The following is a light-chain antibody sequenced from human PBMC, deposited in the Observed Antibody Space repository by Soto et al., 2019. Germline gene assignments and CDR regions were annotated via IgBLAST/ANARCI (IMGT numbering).Light chain of an antibody. Sequence: EVVLTQSPGTLSLSPGERATLSCRASQTVSDSYLAWYQQKPGQAPRLLIYGASSRATGIPDRFSGSGSGTDFTLTISRLEPEDFAVYYCQQYGSSSITFGQG. J-gene: IGKJ5*01. CDR3: QQYGSSSIT. CDR1: QTVSDSY. V-gene: IGKV3-20*01. CDR2: GAS.